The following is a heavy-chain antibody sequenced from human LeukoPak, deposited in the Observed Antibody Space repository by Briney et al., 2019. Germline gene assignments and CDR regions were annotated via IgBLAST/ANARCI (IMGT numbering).Heavy chain of an antibody. CDR3: AKGGRPGAFDI. D-gene: IGHD3/OR15-3a*01. V-gene: IGHV4-59*01. Sequence: PSGTLSLTCAVSGASISSYYWTWIRQPPGKGLEYIAYISNSGSTNYNPSLESRVTISVDTSESQLSLKVSSVTAADTAVYYCAKGGRPGAFDIWGQGTMVSVCS. CDR1: GASISSYY. J-gene: IGHJ3*02. CDR2: ISNSGST.